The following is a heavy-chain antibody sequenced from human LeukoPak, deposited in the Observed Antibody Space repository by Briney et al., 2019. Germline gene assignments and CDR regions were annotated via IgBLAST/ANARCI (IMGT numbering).Heavy chain of an antibody. CDR1: GDSFSVYS. J-gene: IGHJ4*02. CDR3: AREGGTREYNGDTWRHCFAF. D-gene: IGHD4-17*01. V-gene: IGHV1-46*01. Sequence: ASVKVSCKASGDSFSVYSIDWVRQAPGQGLEWVGTIVPNCGTASLAQKFQGRVTLTRDMSTSTVYMELRSLRPEDTAVYFCAREGGTREYNGDTWRHCFAFWGQGTLVTVSA. CDR2: IVPNCGTA.